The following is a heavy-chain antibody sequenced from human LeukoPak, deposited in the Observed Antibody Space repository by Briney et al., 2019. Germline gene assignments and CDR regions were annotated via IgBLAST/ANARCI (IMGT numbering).Heavy chain of an antibody. CDR2: INHSGST. Sequence: SETLSLTCAVYGGSFSGYYWSWIRQPPGKGLEWIGEINHSGSTNYNPSLKSRVTISVDTSKNQFSLKLSSVTAADTAVYYCARGRNYDILTGPLFDYWGQGTLVTVSS. CDR3: ARGRNYDILTGPLFDY. V-gene: IGHV4-34*01. J-gene: IGHJ4*02. D-gene: IGHD3-9*01. CDR1: GGSFSGYY.